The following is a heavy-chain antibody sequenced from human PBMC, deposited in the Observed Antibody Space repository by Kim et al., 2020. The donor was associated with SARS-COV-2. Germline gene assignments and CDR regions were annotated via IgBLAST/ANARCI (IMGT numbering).Heavy chain of an antibody. Sequence: SETLSLTCTVSGGSISSGGYYWSWIRQHPGKGLEWIGYIYYGVSTYYNPSLKRRVTISVDTSTNQFSLKLSSVTAADTAVYYCARGGTAQMGMVAASPTTEINSCGYWGQGHLVNVSA. J-gene: IGHJ4*02. CDR2: IYYGVST. CDR1: GGSISSGGYY. CDR3: ARGGTAQMGMVAASPTTEINSCGY. V-gene: IGHV4-31*03. D-gene: IGHD2-15*01.